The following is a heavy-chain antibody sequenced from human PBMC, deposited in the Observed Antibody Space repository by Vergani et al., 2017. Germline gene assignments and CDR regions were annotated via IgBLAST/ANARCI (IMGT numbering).Heavy chain of an antibody. J-gene: IGHJ3*02. Sequence: QVQLVESGGGVVQPGRSLRLSCAASGFTFSSSGLHWVRQAPGKGLEWVAVISYDGSNKYYADSVKGRFTISRDNSKNTLYLQMNSLRAEDTAVYYCAKSLTTVTTEDAFDIWGQGTMVTVSS. V-gene: IGHV3-30*18. CDR2: ISYDGSNK. CDR1: GFTFSSSG. CDR3: AKSLTTVTTEDAFDI. D-gene: IGHD4-17*01.